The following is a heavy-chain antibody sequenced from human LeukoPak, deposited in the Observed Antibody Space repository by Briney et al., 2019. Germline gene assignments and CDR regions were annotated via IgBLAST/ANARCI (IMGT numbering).Heavy chain of an antibody. J-gene: IGHJ5*02. D-gene: IGHD3-10*01. V-gene: IGHV1-18*04. Sequence: ASVKVSCKASGYTFTSYYMHWVRQAPGQGLEWMGWISAYNGNTNYAQKLQGRVTMTTDTSTSTAYMELRSLRSDDTAVYYCAVNMVRGVNWFDPWGQGTLVTVSS. CDR3: AVNMVRGVNWFDP. CDR1: GYTFTSYY. CDR2: ISAYNGNT.